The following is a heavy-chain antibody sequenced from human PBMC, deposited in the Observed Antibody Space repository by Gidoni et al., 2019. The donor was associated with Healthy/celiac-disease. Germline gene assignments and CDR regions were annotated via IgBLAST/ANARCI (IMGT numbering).Heavy chain of an antibody. CDR3: ARDVAVFGVVTLDY. CDR1: GFTVRSYS. Sequence: EVQLVESGVGLVKPGGSLRLSCAASGFTVRSYSMNWVRQAPGKGLEWVSSISSSSSYIYYADSVKGRFTISRDNAKNSLYLQMNSLRAEDTAVYYCARDVAVFGVVTLDYWGQGTLVTVSS. CDR2: ISSSSSYI. D-gene: IGHD3-3*01. J-gene: IGHJ4*02. V-gene: IGHV3-21*01.